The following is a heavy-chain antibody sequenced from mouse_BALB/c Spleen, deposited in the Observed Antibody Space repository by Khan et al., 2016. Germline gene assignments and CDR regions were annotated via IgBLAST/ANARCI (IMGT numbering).Heavy chain of an antibody. D-gene: IGHD1-2*01. V-gene: IGHV1-77*01. CDR3: ARSYDGYFAMDY. Sequence: QVQLQQSGTELPRPGASVKLSCKASGYTFTDYSLHWVMQRTGQGLVWIGEIFPGSGSTYYNEKFKGKASLPADPCCSTSYMQLSSLTSEDSAVYFCARSYDGYFAMDYWGHGASVTVSS. CDR1: GYTFTDYS. J-gene: IGHJ4*01. CDR2: IFPGSGST.